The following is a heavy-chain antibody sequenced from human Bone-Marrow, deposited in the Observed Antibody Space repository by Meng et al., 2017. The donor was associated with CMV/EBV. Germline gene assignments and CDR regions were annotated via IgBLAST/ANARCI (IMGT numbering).Heavy chain of an antibody. CDR2: IKPDSGYT. CDR3: ARRSSTSSLGMDV. D-gene: IGHD2-2*01. Sequence: ASVKVSCKASGFTFTAHYMHWVRQAPGQGLEWMGWIKPDSGYTNYAQKFQGRVTMTRDTSISTAYMELSRLRSDDTAVYYCARRSSTSSLGMDVWGQGTTVTVSS. V-gene: IGHV1-2*02. J-gene: IGHJ6*02. CDR1: GFTFTAHY.